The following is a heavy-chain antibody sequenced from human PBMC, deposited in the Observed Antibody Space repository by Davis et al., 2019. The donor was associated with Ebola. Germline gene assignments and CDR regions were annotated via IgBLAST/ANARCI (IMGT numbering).Heavy chain of an antibody. Sequence: GSLRLSCTVSGGSISSYYWSWIRQPPGKGLEWIGYIYYSGSTNYNPSLKSRVTISVDTSKNQFSLKLSSVTAADTAVYYCARAPDYYDSSGYYGNYYYGMDVWGQGTTVTVSS. D-gene: IGHD3-22*01. J-gene: IGHJ6*02. V-gene: IGHV4-59*01. CDR3: ARAPDYYDSSGYYGNYYYGMDV. CDR2: IYYSGST. CDR1: GGSISSYY.